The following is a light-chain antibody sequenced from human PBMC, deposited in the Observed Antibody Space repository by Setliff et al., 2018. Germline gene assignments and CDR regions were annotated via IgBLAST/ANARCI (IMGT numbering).Light chain of an antibody. CDR1: SSNIGASYE. CDR3: QSYDTTLNDVI. Sequence: QSALPQPPSVSGGPGQRVTISCTGSSSNIGASYEVHWYRQLPGTAPKLLIYGNRLRPSGIPDRFSGSKSGTSASLAITGLQAEDEADYYCQSYDTTLNDVIFGGGTKVTVL. V-gene: IGLV1-40*01. CDR2: GNR. J-gene: IGLJ2*01.